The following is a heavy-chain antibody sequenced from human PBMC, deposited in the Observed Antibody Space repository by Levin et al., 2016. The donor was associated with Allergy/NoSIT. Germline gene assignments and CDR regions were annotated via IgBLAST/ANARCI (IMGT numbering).Heavy chain of an antibody. J-gene: IGHJ4*02. CDR1: GFTFSGYS. CDR2: ISGNSDYK. V-gene: IGHV3-21*01. D-gene: IGHD5-18*01. CDR3: ARDPSGYGYGYVY. Sequence: GESLKISCVASGFTFSGYSMNWVRQAPGKGLEWVSSISGNSDYKNYADSVKGRFTISRDNAKSSLYLQMNSLRAEDTAVYYCARDPSGYGYGYVYWGQGTLVTVSS.